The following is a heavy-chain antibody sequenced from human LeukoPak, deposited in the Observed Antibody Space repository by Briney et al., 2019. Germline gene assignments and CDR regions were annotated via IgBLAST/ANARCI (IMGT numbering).Heavy chain of an antibody. CDR3: ARGRSSGYYPDY. CDR1: GGSFSGYY. Sequence: SETLSLTCGAYGGSFSGYYWSWIRQPPGKGLEWIGEINHSGSTNYNPSLKSRVTISVDTSKNQFSLKLSSVTAADTAVYYCARGRSSGYYPDYWGQGTLVTVSS. J-gene: IGHJ4*02. D-gene: IGHD3-22*01. CDR2: INHSGST. V-gene: IGHV4-34*01.